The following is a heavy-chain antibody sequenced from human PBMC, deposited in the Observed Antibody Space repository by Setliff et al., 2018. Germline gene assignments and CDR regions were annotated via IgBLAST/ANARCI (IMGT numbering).Heavy chain of an antibody. Sequence: SETLSLTCKVSGDSMNSGVYYWAWIRQPPGKGLEWIGRIYSGGTTYYNSSLKSRVTISVDTSKSQFSLRLNSVTAADTAVYYCARGINWYFDLWGRGTLVTVSS. J-gene: IGHJ2*01. CDR1: GDSMNSGVYY. D-gene: IGHD3-16*01. CDR3: ARGINWYFDL. V-gene: IGHV4-39*01. CDR2: IYSGGTT.